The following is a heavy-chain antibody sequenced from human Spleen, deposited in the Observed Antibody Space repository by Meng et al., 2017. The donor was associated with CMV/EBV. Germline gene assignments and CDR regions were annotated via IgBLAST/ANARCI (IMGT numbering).Heavy chain of an antibody. Sequence: GSLRLSCTVSGGSISSNYWSWIRQPPGKGLEWIGYIYYSGSTNYKPSLKSRVTMSADTSKNQFSLKLSSVTAADTAVYYCARSQYYYDSSQPNFDFWGHGTLVTVSS. CDR1: GGSISSNY. J-gene: IGHJ4*01. D-gene: IGHD3-22*01. CDR3: ARSQYYYDSSQPNFDF. CDR2: IYYSGST. V-gene: IGHV4-59*01.